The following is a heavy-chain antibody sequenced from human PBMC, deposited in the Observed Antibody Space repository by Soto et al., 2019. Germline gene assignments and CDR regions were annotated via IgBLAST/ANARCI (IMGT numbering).Heavy chain of an antibody. CDR3: ARWPQLKPRFDY. CDR1: GGSISSGDYY. D-gene: IGHD1-1*01. CDR2: IYYSGST. V-gene: IGHV4-31*03. Sequence: SETLSLTCTVSGGSISSGDYYWSWIRQHPGKGLEWIGYIYYSGSTYYNPSLKSRVTISVDSSENQFSLKLSSVTAADTAVYYCARWPQLKPRFDYWGQGTLVTSPQ. J-gene: IGHJ4*02.